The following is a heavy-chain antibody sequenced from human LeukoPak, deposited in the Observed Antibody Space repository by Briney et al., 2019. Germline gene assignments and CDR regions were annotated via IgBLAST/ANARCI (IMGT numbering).Heavy chain of an antibody. J-gene: IGHJ5*02. CDR2: IHYSGST. CDR1: GYSISSAYY. V-gene: IGHV4-38-2*02. Sequence: PSETLSLTCHVSGYSISSAYYWGWIRPPPGKELEWIGSIHYSGSTSYNPPLKSRVTISVDTSKNQFSLKLNSVTAADTAVYYCAREGPRREFGKLIVGFRGWLDPWGQGTLVTVSS. D-gene: IGHD3-16*02. CDR3: AREGPRREFGKLIVGFRGWLDP.